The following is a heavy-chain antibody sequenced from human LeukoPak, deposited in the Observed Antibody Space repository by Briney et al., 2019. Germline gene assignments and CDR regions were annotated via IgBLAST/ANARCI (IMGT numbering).Heavy chain of an antibody. CDR3: ARASNRNSINFDY. CDR1: GFTFSSYW. CDR2: INGDGSTS. J-gene: IGHJ4*02. D-gene: IGHD1-1*01. Sequence: GGSLRLSCAASGFTFSSYWMHWVRQAPGKGLVWVSRINGDGSTSNYADSVKGRFTISRDNAKNTLYLQMDSLRAEDTAVYYCARASNRNSINFDYWGQGTLVTVSS. V-gene: IGHV3-74*01.